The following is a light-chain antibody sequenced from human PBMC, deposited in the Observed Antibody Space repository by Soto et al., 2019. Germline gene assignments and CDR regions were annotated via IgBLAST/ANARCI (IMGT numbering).Light chain of an antibody. CDR3: QQSYSTPLT. CDR1: QSVSSSY. Sequence: EGVLMQSPGTLSLSPGARATLSCRASQSVSSSYLAWYQQKPGQAPRLLIYGASSRATGSPDRFSGSGSGTDFTLTISSLQPEDFATYYCQQSYSTPLTFGQGTKVAIK. V-gene: IGKV3-20*01. J-gene: IGKJ1*01. CDR2: GAS.